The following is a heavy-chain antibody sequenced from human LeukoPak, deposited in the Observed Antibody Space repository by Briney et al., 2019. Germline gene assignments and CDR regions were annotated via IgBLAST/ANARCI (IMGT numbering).Heavy chain of an antibody. CDR2: IYHSGST. V-gene: IGHV4-38-2*01. J-gene: IGHJ4*02. Sequence: SETLSLTCAVSGYSISSGYYWDWIRQPPGKGLEWIGSIYHSGSTYYNPSLKSRVTISVDTSKNQFSLKLSSVTAADTAVYYCASLLYSNPPFDYWGQGTLVTVSS. CDR3: ASLLYSNPPFDY. CDR1: GYSISSGYY. D-gene: IGHD4-11*01.